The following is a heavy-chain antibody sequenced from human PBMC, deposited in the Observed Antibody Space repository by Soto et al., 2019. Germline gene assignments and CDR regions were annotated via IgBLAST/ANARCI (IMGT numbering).Heavy chain of an antibody. J-gene: IGHJ5*02. Sequence: PSETLSLTCAVSGYSISSSNWWGWIRQPPGKGLEWIGYIYYSGTTYYNPSLKSRVTMSVDTSKNQFSLKLSSVTAVETAVYYCARMVGTRASGYYGDYNWFEPWGQGTLVTVSS. V-gene: IGHV4-28*01. CDR2: IYYSGTT. D-gene: IGHD3-3*01. CDR3: ARMVGTRASGYYGDYNWFEP. CDR1: GYSISSSNW.